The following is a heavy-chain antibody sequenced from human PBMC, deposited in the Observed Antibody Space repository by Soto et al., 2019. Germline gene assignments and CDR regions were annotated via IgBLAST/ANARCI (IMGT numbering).Heavy chain of an antibody. D-gene: IGHD3-22*01. CDR3: TRTYYYDSSGYYYPGWFDP. CDR2: FGRKANSYAP. V-gene: IGHV3-73*02. J-gene: IGHJ5*02. Sequence: EVQLVESGGGLVQPGGSLKLSGAASGFTFSGSAMHWVRQASGKGLEWVGRFGRKANSYAPALAGSGKGRFTISRDDSKNTAYLQMNSLKTEDTAVYYCTRTYYYDSSGYYYPGWFDPWGQGTLVTVSS. CDR1: GFTFSGSA.